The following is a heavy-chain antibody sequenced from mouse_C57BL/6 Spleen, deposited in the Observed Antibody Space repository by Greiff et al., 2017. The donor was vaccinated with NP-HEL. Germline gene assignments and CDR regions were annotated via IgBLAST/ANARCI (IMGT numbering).Heavy chain of an antibody. CDR1: GYTFTGYW. D-gene: IGHD1-1*01. V-gene: IGHV1-9*01. Sequence: QVQLQQSGAELMKPGASVKLSCKATGYTFTGYWIEWVKQRPGHGLEWIGEILPGSGSTNYNEKFKGKATFTADTSSNTAYMQLSSLTTEDSAIYYCASPPLYYYGSSWYFDVWGTGTTVTVSS. J-gene: IGHJ1*03. CDR2: ILPGSGST. CDR3: ASPPLYYYGSSWYFDV.